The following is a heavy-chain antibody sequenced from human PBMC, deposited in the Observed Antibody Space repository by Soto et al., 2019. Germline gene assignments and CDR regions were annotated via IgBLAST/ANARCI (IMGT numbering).Heavy chain of an antibody. D-gene: IGHD3-10*01. Sequence: SETLSLTCTVSGGSISSYYWSWIRQPPGKGLEWIGYIYYSGRTNYNPSNKSRVNKSVDTSKNQFSLKLSSVTAADTAVYYCARFYMVRGVMGAFDIWGQGTMVTVSS. CDR3: ARFYMVRGVMGAFDI. J-gene: IGHJ3*02. CDR1: GGSISSYY. CDR2: IYYSGRT. V-gene: IGHV4-59*08.